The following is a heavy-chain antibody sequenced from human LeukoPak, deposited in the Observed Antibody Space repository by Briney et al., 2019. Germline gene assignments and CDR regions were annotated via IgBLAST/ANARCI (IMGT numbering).Heavy chain of an antibody. CDR1: GGSISSGGYY. CDR3: ARERGYCSSTSCYTDAFDI. V-gene: IGHV4-31*03. J-gene: IGHJ3*02. D-gene: IGHD2-2*02. Sequence: PSETLSLTCTVSGGSISSGGYYWSWIRQDPGKGLEWIGYIYYSGSTYYNPSLKSRVTISVDTSKNQFSLKLSSVTAADTAVYYCARERGYCSSTSCYTDAFDIWGQGTMVTVSS. CDR2: IYYSGST.